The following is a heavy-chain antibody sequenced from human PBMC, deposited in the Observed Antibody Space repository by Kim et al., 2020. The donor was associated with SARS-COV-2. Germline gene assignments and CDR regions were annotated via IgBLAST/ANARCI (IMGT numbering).Heavy chain of an antibody. V-gene: IGHV4-39*01. CDR1: GGSISSSSYY. J-gene: IGHJ3*02. CDR2: IYYSGST. Sequence: SETLSLTCTVSGGSISSSSYYWGWIRQPPGKGLEWIGSIYYSGSTYYNPSLKSRVTISVDTSKNQFSLKLSSVTAADTAVYYCARPYYDFWSGYYRLDAFVIWGQGTMVTVSS. CDR3: ARPYYDFWSGYYRLDAFVI. D-gene: IGHD3-3*01.